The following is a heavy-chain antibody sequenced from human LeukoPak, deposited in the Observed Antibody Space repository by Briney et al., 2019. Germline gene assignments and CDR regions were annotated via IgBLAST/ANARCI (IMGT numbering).Heavy chain of an antibody. J-gene: IGHJ3*02. CDR2: IYPGESDT. V-gene: IGHV5-51*01. Sequence: GASLQISGQGSGYNFTSYWIGWVRQLPGKGLEWMGIIYPGESDTRYSPSFKGQVNISEDKSIRTAYLQWSSLKASDTAMYYCARPGSSSWYSSLGAFDIWGQGTMVTVSS. D-gene: IGHD6-13*01. CDR1: GYNFTSYW. CDR3: ARPGSSSWYSSLGAFDI.